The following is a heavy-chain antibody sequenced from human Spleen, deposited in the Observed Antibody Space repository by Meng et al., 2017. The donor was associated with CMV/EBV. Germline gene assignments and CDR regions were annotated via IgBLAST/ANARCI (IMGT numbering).Heavy chain of an antibody. CDR1: GGSISSGGYY. V-gene: IGHV4-31*02. CDR3: ARGGTELPAATYDY. Sequence: SGGSISSGGYYWSWIRQHPGKGLELIWYISYSGSTYYNPSLKSRVTISVDTSKNQFSLKLSSVTAADTAVYYCARGGTELPAATYDYWGQGTLVTVSS. D-gene: IGHD2-2*01. CDR2: ISYSGST. J-gene: IGHJ4*02.